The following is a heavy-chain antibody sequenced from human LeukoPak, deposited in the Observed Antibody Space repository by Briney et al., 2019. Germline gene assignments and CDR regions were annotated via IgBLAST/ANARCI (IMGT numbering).Heavy chain of an antibody. D-gene: IGHD2-2*01. J-gene: IGHJ4*02. Sequence: SVKVSCKASGGTFSSYAISWVRQAPGQGLEWMGGIIPIFGTANYAQKFQGRVTITADESTSTAYMELSSLRSEDTAVYYCAAYCSSTSCYYYFDYWGQGTLVTVSS. CDR3: AAYCSSTSCYYYFDY. CDR2: IIPIFGTA. CDR1: GGTFSSYA. V-gene: IGHV1-69*13.